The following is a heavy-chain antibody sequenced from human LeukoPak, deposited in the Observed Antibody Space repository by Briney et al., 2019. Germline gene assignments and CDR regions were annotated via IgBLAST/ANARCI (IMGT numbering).Heavy chain of an antibody. CDR1: GGYISSYY. J-gene: IGHJ4*02. D-gene: IGHD5-24*01. Sequence: PSETLSLTCTVSGGYISSYYWSWIRQPPGKGLEWIGYIYYSGSTNYNPSLKSRVTISVDTSKNQFSLKLSSVTAADTAVYYCARGSRDGHNELHFDYWGQGTLVTVSS. CDR3: ARGSRDGHNELHFDY. V-gene: IGHV4-59*01. CDR2: IYYSGST.